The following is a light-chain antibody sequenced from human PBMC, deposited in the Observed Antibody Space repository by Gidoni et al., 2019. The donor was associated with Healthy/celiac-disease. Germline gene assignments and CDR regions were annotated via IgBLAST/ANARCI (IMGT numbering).Light chain of an antibody. J-gene: IGKJ1*01. CDR2: KAS. V-gene: IGKV1-5*03. CDR1: QSISSW. Sequence: DIKMTQSPSTLSASVGDRVTITFRASQSISSWLAWYQQKPGKAPKLLIYKASSLESGVPSRFSGSGSGTEFTLTISSLQPYDFATYYCQQYNSYPWTFGQGTKVEIK. CDR3: QQYNSYPWT.